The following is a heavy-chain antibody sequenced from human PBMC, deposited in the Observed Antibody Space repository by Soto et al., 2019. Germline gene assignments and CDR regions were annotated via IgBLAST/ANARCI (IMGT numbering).Heavy chain of an antibody. CDR2: INSDGSST. D-gene: IGHD3-3*01. Sequence: GGSLRLSCAASGFTFSSYWMHWVRQAPGKGLVWVSRINSDGSSTSYADSVKGRFTISRDNAKNTLYLQMNSLRAEDTAVYYSAREYSDFWSGYYTPGGMYVLGQGTTVTVSS. CDR1: GFTFSSYW. V-gene: IGHV3-74*01. CDR3: AREYSDFWSGYYTPGGMYV. J-gene: IGHJ6*02.